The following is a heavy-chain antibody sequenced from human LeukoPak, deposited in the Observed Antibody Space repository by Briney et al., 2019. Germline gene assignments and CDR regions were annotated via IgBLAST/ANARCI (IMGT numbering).Heavy chain of an antibody. CDR1: GGSISSSNW. Sequence: SGTLSLTCAVSGGSISSSNWWSWVRQPPGKGLEWIGEIYHSGSTNYNPSLKSRVTISADKSKNQFSLKLGSVTAADTAVYYCARRDAGSGALDYWGQGTLVTVSS. D-gene: IGHD3-10*01. CDR3: ARRDAGSGALDY. CDR2: IYHSGST. V-gene: IGHV4-4*02. J-gene: IGHJ4*02.